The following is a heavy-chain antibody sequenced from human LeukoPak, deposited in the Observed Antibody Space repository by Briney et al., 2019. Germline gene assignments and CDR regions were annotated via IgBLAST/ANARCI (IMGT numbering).Heavy chain of an antibody. Sequence: ASVKVSCKASGYTFTSYYMHWERQPPGQGLEWMGIINPSGGSTSYAQKFQGRVTMTSDTSTSTVYMELSSLRSEDTAVYYCARDLLFGYSGYDLYFDCWGQGTLVTVSS. V-gene: IGHV1-46*01. CDR3: ARDLLFGYSGYDLYFDC. CDR1: GYTFTSYY. D-gene: IGHD5-12*01. J-gene: IGHJ4*02. CDR2: INPSGGST.